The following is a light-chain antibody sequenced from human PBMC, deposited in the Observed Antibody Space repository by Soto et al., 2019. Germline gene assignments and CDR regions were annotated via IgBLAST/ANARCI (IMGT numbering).Light chain of an antibody. V-gene: IGKV1-5*03. CDR2: TAS. Sequence: DIQMTQSPSTLSASVGDTVTITCRASESINSWLAWHQQKPGRAPNLLIYTASSLESVVPSRFSGSGSGTEFTLTISSLQPDDFATYYCQPYNGDARTFGQGTKLESK. CDR1: ESINSW. J-gene: IGKJ2*01. CDR3: QPYNGDART.